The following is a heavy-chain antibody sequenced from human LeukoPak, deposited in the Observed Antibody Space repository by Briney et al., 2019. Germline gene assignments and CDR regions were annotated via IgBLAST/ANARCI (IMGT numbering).Heavy chain of an antibody. CDR2: IKQDGSKK. Sequence: PGGSLRLSCAASGFTFSSYWMTWVRQAPGKGLEWVANIKQDGSKKDYVDSVKGRFTIFRDNAKDSLYLQMNSLRVEDTAVYYCAGGVGDNGILGYWGRGTMVAVSS. CDR3: AGGVGDNGILGY. CDR1: GFTFSSYW. J-gene: IGHJ4*02. D-gene: IGHD2-15*01. V-gene: IGHV3-7*01.